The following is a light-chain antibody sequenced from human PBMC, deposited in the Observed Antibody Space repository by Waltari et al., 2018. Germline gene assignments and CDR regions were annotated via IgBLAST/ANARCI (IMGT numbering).Light chain of an antibody. J-gene: IGKJ1*01. CDR2: DTS. V-gene: IGKV3-20*01. CDR3: QKYGTLPAT. Sequence: EVVLTQSPGTLSLSRGERSTLSCRASQRVSRYLAWYQQKPGQAPRLLIYDTSTRATGIPDRFSGSGSGTDFSLTISRLDPEDFAVYYCQKYGTLPATFGQGTKVEVK. CDR1: QRVSRY.